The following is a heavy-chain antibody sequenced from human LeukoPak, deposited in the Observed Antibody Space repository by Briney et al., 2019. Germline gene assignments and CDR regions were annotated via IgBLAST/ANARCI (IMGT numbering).Heavy chain of an antibody. CDR3: ASLQTDPTTVNGF. D-gene: IGHD1-1*01. CDR2: INGYGSST. J-gene: IGHJ4*02. CDR1: GFTFVSYW. V-gene: IGHV3-74*01. Sequence: GGSLRLSCAASGFTFVSYWMHWVRQAPGKGLVWVSRINGYGSSTDFADSVKGRFTISRDNAKNTLYLQMNSLRAEDTAVYYCASLQTDPTTVNGFWGQGTLVTVSS.